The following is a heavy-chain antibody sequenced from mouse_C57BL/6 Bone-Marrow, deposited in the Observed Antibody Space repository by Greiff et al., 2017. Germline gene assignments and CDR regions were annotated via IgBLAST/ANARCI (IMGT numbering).Heavy chain of an antibody. CDR1: GYTFTDYY. Sequence: EVQVVESGPVLVKPGASVKMSCKASGYTFTDYYMNWVKQSHGKSLEWIGVINPYNGGTSYNQKFKGKATLTVDKSSSTAYMELKSLTSEDSAVYYCARCYYGSSYYFDYWGQGTTLTVSS. CDR2: INPYNGGT. D-gene: IGHD1-1*01. J-gene: IGHJ2*01. CDR3: ARCYYGSSYYFDY. V-gene: IGHV1-19*01.